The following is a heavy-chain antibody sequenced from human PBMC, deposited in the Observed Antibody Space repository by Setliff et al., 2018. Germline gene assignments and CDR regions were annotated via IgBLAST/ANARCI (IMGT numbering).Heavy chain of an antibody. V-gene: IGHV3-7*01. D-gene: IGHD6-13*01. J-gene: IGHJ4*02. CDR2: IKQDGSDK. Sequence: PGGSLRLSCAASGFTFSNHWMTWVRQAAGKGLEWVANIKQDGSDKYYVGSVKGRFTISRDNAKNSLYLQMNSLSVDDTAVYYCGRDLTSSWYAGSAYWGQGTLVTVSS. CDR3: GRDLTSSWYAGSAY. CDR1: GFTFSNHW.